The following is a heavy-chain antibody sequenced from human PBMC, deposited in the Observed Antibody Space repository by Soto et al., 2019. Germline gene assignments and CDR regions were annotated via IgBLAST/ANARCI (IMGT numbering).Heavy chain of an antibody. CDR3: ARMNYYDTSGYPFDY. Sequence: SETLSLTCAVSGGSISSYYWSWIRQPPGKGLEWIGYIYFRGTTNYNPSLKSRVTMPADTSKNQFSLKLNSVTAADTAVYYCARMNYYDTSGYPFDYWGQGMMVTVS. V-gene: IGHV4-59*01. CDR1: GGSISSYY. J-gene: IGHJ4*02. D-gene: IGHD3-22*01. CDR2: IYFRGTT.